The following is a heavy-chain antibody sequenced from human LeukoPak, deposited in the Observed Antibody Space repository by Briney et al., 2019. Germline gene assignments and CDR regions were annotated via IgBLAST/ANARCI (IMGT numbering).Heavy chain of an antibody. Sequence: PSGGSTSYAQKFQGRVTMTRDTSTSTVYMELSSLRSEDTAVYYCARDSGGSGSYYNEADYWGQGTLVTVSS. V-gene: IGHV1-46*01. CDR3: ARDSGGSGSYYNEADY. CDR2: PSGGST. J-gene: IGHJ4*02. D-gene: IGHD3-10*01.